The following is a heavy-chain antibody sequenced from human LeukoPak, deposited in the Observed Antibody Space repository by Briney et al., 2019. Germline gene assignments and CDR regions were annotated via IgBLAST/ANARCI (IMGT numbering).Heavy chain of an antibody. V-gene: IGHV4-39*01. CDR1: GGSISSSSHY. CDR3: ARRRTTHYYYYYMDV. J-gene: IGHJ6*03. Sequence: TSETLSLTCTVSGGSISSSSHYWGWIRQPPGKGLEWIGSIYYSGSTYYNPSLKSRVTISVDTSKNQFSLKLSSVTAADTAVYYCARRRTTHYYYYYMDVWGKGTTVTVSS. D-gene: IGHD4-17*01. CDR2: IYYSGST.